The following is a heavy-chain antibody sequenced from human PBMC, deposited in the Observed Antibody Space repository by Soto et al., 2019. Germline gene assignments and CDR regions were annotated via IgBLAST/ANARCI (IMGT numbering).Heavy chain of an antibody. V-gene: IGHV5-51*01. CDR1: GYSFTIYC. CDR2: IYPGDSDT. CDR3: ARLPHHYFDY. J-gene: IGHJ4*02. Sequence: PGESLKISCKGSGYSFTIYCIGWVLQMPWKGLEWMGIIYPGDSDTRYSPSFQGQVTISADKSISTAYLQWSSLKASDTAMYYCARLPHHYFDYWGQGALATVSS.